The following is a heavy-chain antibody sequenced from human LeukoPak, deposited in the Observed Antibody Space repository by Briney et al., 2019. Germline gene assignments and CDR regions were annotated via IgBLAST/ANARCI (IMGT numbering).Heavy chain of an antibody. V-gene: IGHV1-2*02. J-gene: IGHJ6*03. CDR3: ARGGPKNIKGGYYYYYYMDV. CDR1: GYTLTGYY. CDR2: INPNSGGT. Sequence: ASVKDSCKASGYTLTGYYMHWVRQAPGQGLEWMGWINPNSGGTNYAQKFQGRVTMTRDTSISTAYMELSRLRSDDTAVYYCARGGPKNIKGGYYYYYYMDVWGKGTTVTVSS. D-gene: IGHD1/OR15-1a*01.